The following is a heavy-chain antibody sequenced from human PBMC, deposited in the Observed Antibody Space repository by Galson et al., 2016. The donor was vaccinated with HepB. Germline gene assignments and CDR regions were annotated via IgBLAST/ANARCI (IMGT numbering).Heavy chain of an antibody. D-gene: IGHD3-10*01. CDR3: TRTKVRGLPAVDV. Sequence: SVKVSCKAAGYTFINYDINWVRQAPGQGLECLGWVNPDSGNRGYPQKFQGRVTMTIDRSIGTAYMELSSLRSDDTAVYYCTRTKVRGLPAVDVWGQGTTVTVSS. J-gene: IGHJ6*02. CDR1: GYTFINYD. V-gene: IGHV1-8*02. CDR2: VNPDSGNR.